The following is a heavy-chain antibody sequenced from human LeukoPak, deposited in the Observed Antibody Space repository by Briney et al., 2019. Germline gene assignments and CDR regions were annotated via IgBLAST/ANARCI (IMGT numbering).Heavy chain of an antibody. CDR3: ARDHRRSYYYDSSGRGYFQH. Sequence: SVKVSCKXSGGTFSSYAISWVRQAPGQGLEWMGRIIPIFGTANYAQKFQGRVTITTDESTSTAYMELSSLRSEDTAVYYCARDHRRSYYYDSSGRGYFQHWGQGTLVTVSS. V-gene: IGHV1-69*05. J-gene: IGHJ1*01. CDR2: IIPIFGTA. CDR1: GGTFSSYA. D-gene: IGHD3-22*01.